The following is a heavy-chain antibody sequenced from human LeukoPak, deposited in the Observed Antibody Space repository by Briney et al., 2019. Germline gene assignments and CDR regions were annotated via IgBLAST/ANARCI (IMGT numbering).Heavy chain of an antibody. V-gene: IGHV1-69*13. Sequence: ASVKVSCKASGYTFTSYAISWVRQAPGQGLEWMGGIIPIFGTANYAQKFQGRVTITADESTSTAYMELSSLRSEDTAVYYCARDLLAVAGTDYWGQGTLVTVSS. J-gene: IGHJ4*02. CDR2: IIPIFGTA. CDR1: GYTFTSYA. D-gene: IGHD6-19*01. CDR3: ARDLLAVAGTDY.